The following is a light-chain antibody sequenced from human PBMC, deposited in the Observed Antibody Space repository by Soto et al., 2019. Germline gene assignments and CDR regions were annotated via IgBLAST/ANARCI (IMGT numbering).Light chain of an antibody. CDR1: QSISSW. J-gene: IGKJ1*01. Sequence: DIQMTQSPSTLSASVGDRVTITCRASQSISSWLAWYQQKPGKAHKLLIYKASSLESGVPSRFSGSGSGTEFTLTISSLQPDDFATYYCQQYNSYLTFGQGTKVDIK. V-gene: IGKV1-5*03. CDR3: QQYNSYLT. CDR2: KAS.